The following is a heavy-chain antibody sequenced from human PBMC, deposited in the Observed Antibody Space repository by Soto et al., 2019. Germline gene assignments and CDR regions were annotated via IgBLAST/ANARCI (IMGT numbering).Heavy chain of an antibody. J-gene: IGHJ4*02. D-gene: IGHD4-17*01. CDR3: TTDPGDYEDF. V-gene: IGHV3-15*01. CDR2: IKNRADGGTT. Sequence: EVQLVESGGDLVKPGGCLRLSCAASGITFINAWMSWVRQAPGKGLEWVGRIKNRADGGTTDYAAPVRGRFTISRDDSKNTLLLQMNSLETEDTAVYYCTTDPGDYEDFWGQGTLVTVSS. CDR1: GITFINAW.